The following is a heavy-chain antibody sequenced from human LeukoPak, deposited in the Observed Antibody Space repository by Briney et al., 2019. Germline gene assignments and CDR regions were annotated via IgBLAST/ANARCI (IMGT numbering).Heavy chain of an antibody. J-gene: IGHJ6*03. V-gene: IGHV1-24*01. D-gene: IGHD1-1*01. Sequence: ASVKVSCKVSGYTLTELSMHWVRQAPGKGLEWMGGFDPEDGETIYAQKFQGRVTMTEDTSTDTAYMELSSLRSEDTAVYYCARGVGTTLYYYYYYYMDVWGKGTTVTVSS. CDR2: FDPEDGET. CDR1: GYTLTELS. CDR3: ARGVGTTLYYYYYYYMDV.